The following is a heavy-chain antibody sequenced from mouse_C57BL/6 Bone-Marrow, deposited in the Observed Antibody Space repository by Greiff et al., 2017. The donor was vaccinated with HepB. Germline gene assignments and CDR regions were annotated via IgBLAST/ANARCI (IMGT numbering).Heavy chain of an antibody. CDR2: INPGSGGT. CDR1: GYAFTNYL. Sequence: LVESGAELVRPGTSVKVSCKASGYAFTNYLIEWVKQRPGQGLEWIGVINPGSGGTNYNEKFKGKATLTADKSSSTAYMQLSSLTSEDSAVYFCAREIYYDSMDYWGQGTSVTVSS. D-gene: IGHD2-4*01. V-gene: IGHV1-54*01. J-gene: IGHJ4*01. CDR3: AREIYYDSMDY.